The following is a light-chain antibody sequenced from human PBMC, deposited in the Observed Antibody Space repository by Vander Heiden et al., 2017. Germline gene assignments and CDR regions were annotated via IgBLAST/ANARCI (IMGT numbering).Light chain of an antibody. CDR3: QAWDSSTVI. J-gene: IGLJ2*01. Sequence: SYELTQPPSLSVSPGQPASITCSGDNLGDKYACWYQQKAGQSPVLVIYQDSKRTSGIPERFSGSNSGNTATLTSGGTQAIDEADYYCQAWDSSTVIFGGGTKLTVL. CDR1: NLGDKY. CDR2: QDS. V-gene: IGLV3-1*01.